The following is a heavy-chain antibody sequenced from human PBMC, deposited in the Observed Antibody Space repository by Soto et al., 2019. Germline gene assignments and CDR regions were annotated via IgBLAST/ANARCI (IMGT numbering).Heavy chain of an antibody. J-gene: IGHJ6*02. V-gene: IGHV3-23*01. CDR1: GFSFSIYA. CDR2: ISGSGDRT. D-gene: IGHD4-4*01. CDR3: AKVTSVTFNYWYGMDV. Sequence: PGGSLRLSCAASGFSFSIYAMVWVRQAPGKGLESFSSISGSGDRTYYADSVKGRFTISRDNSKNTLYLQMSGLRAEDTAVYFCAKVTSVTFNYWYGMDVWGQGTTVTVSS.